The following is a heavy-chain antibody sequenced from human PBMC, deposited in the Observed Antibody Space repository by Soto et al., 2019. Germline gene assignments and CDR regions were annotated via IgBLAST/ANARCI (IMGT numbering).Heavy chain of an antibody. J-gene: IGHJ3*02. Sequence: GESLKISCKGSGYSFTSYWIGWVRQMPGKGLEWMGIIHPGDSDTRYSPSFQGQVTISADKSISTAYLQWSSLKASDSAMYYCARREVVVTDDAFDIWGQGAMVTVSS. CDR2: IHPGDSDT. CDR1: GYSFTSYW. V-gene: IGHV5-51*01. CDR3: ARREVVVTDDAFDI. D-gene: IGHD2-15*01.